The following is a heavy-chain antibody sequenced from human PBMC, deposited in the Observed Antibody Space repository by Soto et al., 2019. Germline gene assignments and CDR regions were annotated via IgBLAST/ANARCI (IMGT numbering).Heavy chain of an antibody. V-gene: IGHV3-7*01. CDR2: IKQDGSEK. CDR3: ARGRCSSTSCYY. Sequence: PGGSLRLSCTASGFTFSSYWMTWVRQAPGKGLEWVANIKQDGSEKYYVDSVKGRFTISRDNAKNSLYLLMNSLRAEDTAVYYCARGRCSSTSCYYWGQGTLVTVSS. J-gene: IGHJ4*02. D-gene: IGHD2-2*01. CDR1: GFTFSSYW.